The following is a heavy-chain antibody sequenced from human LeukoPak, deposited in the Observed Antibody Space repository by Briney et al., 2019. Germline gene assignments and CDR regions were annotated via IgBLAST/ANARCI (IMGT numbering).Heavy chain of an antibody. J-gene: IGHJ3*02. CDR1: GVSISSYY. D-gene: IGHD3-16*01. CDR3: ARVRDDYVFSI. CDR2: FYYSGST. V-gene: IGHV4-59*01. Sequence: SETLSLTCTVSGVSISSYYWSWIRQPPGKGLEWIGYFYYSGSTNYNPSLKSRVTISVDTSKNQFSLKLSSVTAADTAVYYCARVRDDYVFSIWGQGTMVTVSS.